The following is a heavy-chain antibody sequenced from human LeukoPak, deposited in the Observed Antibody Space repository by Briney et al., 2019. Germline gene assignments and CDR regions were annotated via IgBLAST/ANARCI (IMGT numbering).Heavy chain of an antibody. CDR2: IHYSGVT. CDR3: ARGGVTRSIDY. V-gene: IGHV4-39*07. J-gene: IGHJ4*02. Sequence: SETLSLTCTVSGGSISSSIYYWGWIRQPPGKGLEWIGSIHYSGVTNYNPSLKSRVTISVDTSKNQFSLKLSSVTAADTAVYYCARGGVTRSIDYWGQGTLVTVSS. CDR1: GGSISSSIYY. D-gene: IGHD2-21*02.